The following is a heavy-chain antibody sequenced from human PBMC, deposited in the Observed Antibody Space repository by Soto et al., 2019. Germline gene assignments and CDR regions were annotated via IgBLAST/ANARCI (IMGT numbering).Heavy chain of an antibody. Sequence: GSLRLSCAASGFNFSDYYIHWIRRAPGKGLEWISYISGNGEVIQYAASARGRFTISRDNAENSVYLEMESLRDEDTALYYCARDVDADFRTDFDYWGRGTLVTVSS. J-gene: IGHJ4*02. CDR2: ISGNGEVI. CDR1: GFNFSDYY. V-gene: IGHV3-11*01. CDR3: ARDVDADFRTDFDY. D-gene: IGHD4-17*01.